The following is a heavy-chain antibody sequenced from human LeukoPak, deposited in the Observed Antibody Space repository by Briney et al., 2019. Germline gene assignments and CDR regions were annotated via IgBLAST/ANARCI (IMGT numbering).Heavy chain of an antibody. CDR1: GESFSGYS. Sequence: SETLSLTCVVYGESFSGYSWSWIRQPPGKGLGWIGEINHSGSTNYNPSLKSRVTISVDTSKNQFSLKLSSVTAADTAVYYCARGHAFDIWGQGTMVTVSS. V-gene: IGHV4-34*01. CDR2: INHSGST. CDR3: ARGHAFDI. J-gene: IGHJ3*02.